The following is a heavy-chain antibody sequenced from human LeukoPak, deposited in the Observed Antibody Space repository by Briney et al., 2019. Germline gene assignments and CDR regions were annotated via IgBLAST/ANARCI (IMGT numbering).Heavy chain of an antibody. CDR1: GYTFTGYY. Sequence: ASVKVSCKASGYTFTGYYMHWVRQAPGQGLEWIGWINPNSGGTNYAQKFQGRVTMTRDTSISTAYMELSRLRSDDTAVYYCARGYGDYYLYFDYWGQGTLVTVSS. J-gene: IGHJ4*02. CDR3: ARGYGDYYLYFDY. V-gene: IGHV1-2*02. CDR2: INPNSGGT. D-gene: IGHD4-17*01.